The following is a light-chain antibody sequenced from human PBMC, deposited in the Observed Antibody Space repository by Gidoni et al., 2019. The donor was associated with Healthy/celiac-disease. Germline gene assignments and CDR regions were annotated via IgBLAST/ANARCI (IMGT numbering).Light chain of an antibody. CDR2: DVS. Sequence: QSALTQPASVSGSPGQSITISCTGTSSDVGGYNYVSWYQQHPGKAPKLMIYDVSNRPSGVSNRFSGSKSGNTASLTISELQAEDEADYYCSSYTSSSTRVFRTGTKVTVL. J-gene: IGLJ1*01. V-gene: IGLV2-14*01. CDR3: SSYTSSSTRV. CDR1: SSDVGGYNY.